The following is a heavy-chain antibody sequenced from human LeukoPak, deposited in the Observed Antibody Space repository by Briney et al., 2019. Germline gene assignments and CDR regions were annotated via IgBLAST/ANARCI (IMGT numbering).Heavy chain of an antibody. J-gene: IGHJ4*02. CDR3: VRDRELGY. V-gene: IGHV4-59*01. D-gene: IGHD2/OR15-2a*01. Sequence: SETLSLTCTVTDGFISNFYWSWVRQPPGKGLEWIGYIYDRGNTNYNPSLKGRVTISVDTSKNQFALRLTSVTPADTAIYYCVRDRELGYWGQGTLVTVSS. CDR1: DGFISNFY. CDR2: IYDRGNT.